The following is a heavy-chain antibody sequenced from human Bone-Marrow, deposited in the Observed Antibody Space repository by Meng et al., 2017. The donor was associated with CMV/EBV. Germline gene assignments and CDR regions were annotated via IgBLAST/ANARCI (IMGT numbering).Heavy chain of an antibody. Sequence: TFSSYWMSWVRQAPGKGLEWVANIKQDGSEKYYVDSVKGRFTISRDNAKNSLYLQMNSLRAEDTAVYYCARSAGLLRYFDWLLFFDYWGQGTLVTVSS. J-gene: IGHJ4*02. CDR3: ARSAGLLRYFDWLLFFDY. CDR2: IKQDGSEK. V-gene: IGHV3-7*01. CDR1: TFSSYW. D-gene: IGHD3-9*01.